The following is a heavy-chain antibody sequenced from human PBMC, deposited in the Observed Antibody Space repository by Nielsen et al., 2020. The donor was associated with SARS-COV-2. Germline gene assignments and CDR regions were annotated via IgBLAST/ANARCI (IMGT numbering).Heavy chain of an antibody. CDR1: GGSFSGYY. J-gene: IGHJ6*02. Sequence: SETLSLTCAVYGGSFSGYYWSWIRQPPGKGLEWIGEINHSGSTNYNPSLKSRVTISVDTSKNQFSLKLSSVTAADTAVYYCARLRLGELSDYYYYYGMDVWGQGTTVTVSS. D-gene: IGHD3-16*02. CDR2: INHSGST. CDR3: ARLRLGELSDYYYYYGMDV. V-gene: IGHV4-34*01.